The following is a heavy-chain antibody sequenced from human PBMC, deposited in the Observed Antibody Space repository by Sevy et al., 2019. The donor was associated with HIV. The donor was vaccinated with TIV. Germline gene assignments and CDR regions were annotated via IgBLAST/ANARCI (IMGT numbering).Heavy chain of an antibody. CDR2: TYYRSKWYN. CDR1: GDSVSSNSAA. V-gene: IGHV6-1*01. Sequence: SQTRSLTCAISGDSVSSNSAAWNWIRQSPSRGLEWLGRTYYRSKWYNDYAVSVKSRITINPDTSKNQFSLQLNSVTPEDTAVYYCARGNSSGWFYYYYGMDVWGQGTTVTVSS. D-gene: IGHD6-19*01. J-gene: IGHJ6*02. CDR3: ARGNSSGWFYYYYGMDV.